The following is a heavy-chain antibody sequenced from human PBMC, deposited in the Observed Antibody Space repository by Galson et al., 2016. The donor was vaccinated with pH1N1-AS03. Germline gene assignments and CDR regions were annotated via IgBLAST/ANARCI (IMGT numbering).Heavy chain of an antibody. CDR3: ARVRELSLPYYFDS. V-gene: IGHV4-59*01. CDR1: GDSMSPSY. Sequence: TLSLTCTVSGDSMSPSYWSWIRQPPGKRLEWIGFIHSSGVTTYGPSLKSRVSILVDTSQNQFSLHLRSVTAADTALYFCARVRELSLPYYFDSWGQGTQVTISS. J-gene: IGHJ4*02. CDR2: IHSSGVT. D-gene: IGHD3-16*02.